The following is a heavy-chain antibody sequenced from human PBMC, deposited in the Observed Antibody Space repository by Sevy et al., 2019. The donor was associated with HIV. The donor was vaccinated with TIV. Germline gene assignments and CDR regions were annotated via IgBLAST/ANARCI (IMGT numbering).Heavy chain of an antibody. J-gene: IGHJ4*02. D-gene: IGHD4-17*01. Sequence: GGSLRLSCAASGFTFSSYAMHWVRQAPGKGLEWVAVISYDGSNKYYADSVKGRFTISRDNSKNTLYLQMNGLGAEDTAEYYWASWRTDYGDEGVWGQGTLVTVSS. CDR3: ASWRTDYGDEGV. V-gene: IGHV3-30-3*01. CDR1: GFTFSSYA. CDR2: ISYDGSNK.